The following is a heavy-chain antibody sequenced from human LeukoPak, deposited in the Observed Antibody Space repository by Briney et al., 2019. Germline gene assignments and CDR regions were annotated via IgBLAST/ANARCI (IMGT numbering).Heavy chain of an antibody. J-gene: IGHJ4*02. Sequence: ETLSLTCTVSGGSISNYYWSWIRQVPGKGLELVSPISGSADTTYYAESVKGRFTISRDNAKNTLYLHMNSLTADDTAVYFCAKAVGSGSYRHSDYWGQGTLVTVSS. CDR3: AKAVGSGSYRHSDY. CDR1: GGSISNYY. V-gene: IGHV3-23*01. D-gene: IGHD3-10*01. CDR2: ISGSADTT.